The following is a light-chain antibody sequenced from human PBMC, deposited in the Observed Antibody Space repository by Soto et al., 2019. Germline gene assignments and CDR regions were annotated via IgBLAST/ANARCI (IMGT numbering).Light chain of an antibody. CDR1: QSVSSSY. CDR3: QQRNNWPPIT. CDR2: GAS. Sequence: EIVLTQSPGTLSLSPGERATLSCRASQSVSSSYLAWYQQKPGQAPRLLIYGASSRATGIPDRFSGSGSGTDFTLTIDNLEPEDFAIYYCQQRNNWPPITFGQGTRLEIK. V-gene: IGKV3D-20*02. J-gene: IGKJ5*01.